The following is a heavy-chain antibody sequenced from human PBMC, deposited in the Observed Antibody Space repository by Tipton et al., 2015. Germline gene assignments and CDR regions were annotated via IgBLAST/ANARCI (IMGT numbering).Heavy chain of an antibody. V-gene: IGHV4-61*01. CDR1: GYSISSGYY. Sequence: TLSLTCDVSGYSISSGYYWGWIRQPPGKGLEWIGYIYYSGSTNYNPSLKSRVTTSVDTSKNQFSLRLSSVTAADTAVYYCARHTVTTESDVFDIWGQGTRVTVSS. J-gene: IGHJ3*02. CDR3: ARHTVTTESDVFDI. CDR2: IYYSGST. D-gene: IGHD4-17*01.